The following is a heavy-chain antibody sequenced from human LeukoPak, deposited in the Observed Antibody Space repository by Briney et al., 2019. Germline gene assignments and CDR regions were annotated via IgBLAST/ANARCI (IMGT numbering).Heavy chain of an antibody. Sequence: SETLSLICTVSGGFINNSPYYWTWIRQPPGKGLEWLASISYSGASYRNPSLKSRITISVDNSKNHFSLKLTSVTATDTAVYYCGRHASMDPCDPWGQGTLVTVSS. CDR2: ISYSGAS. J-gene: IGHJ5*02. V-gene: IGHV4-39*01. CDR3: GRHASMDPCDP. D-gene: IGHD6-6*01. CDR1: GGFINNSPYY.